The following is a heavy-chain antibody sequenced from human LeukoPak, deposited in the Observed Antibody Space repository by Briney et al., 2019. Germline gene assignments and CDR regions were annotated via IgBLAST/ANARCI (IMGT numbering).Heavy chain of an antibody. CDR2: IKLDGSEK. V-gene: IGHV3-7*01. D-gene: IGHD4-23*01. CDR3: ARSLDYGGHCFFDY. CDR1: GFTFSNYW. J-gene: IGHJ4*02. Sequence: GGSLRLSCAASGFTFSNYWMTWVRQAPGKGLEWVANIKLDGSEKYYVDSVKGRFTISRDNAKDSVFLQMNSLRAEDTAVYYCARSLDYGGHCFFDYWGQGTLVTVSS.